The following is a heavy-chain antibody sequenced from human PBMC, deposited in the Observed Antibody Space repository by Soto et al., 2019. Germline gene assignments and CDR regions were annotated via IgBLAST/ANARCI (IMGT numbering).Heavy chain of an antibody. CDR3: ARDPGDYGGYFDY. CDR1: GGTFSSYA. J-gene: IGHJ4*02. Sequence: QVQLVQSGAEVKKPGSSVKVSCKASGGTFSSYAISWVRQAPGQGLEWMGGIIPIFGTANYAQKFQGRVTTTKYAXTSTADTELSSLRSEDTAVYYCARDPGDYGGYFDYWGQGTLVTVSS. D-gene: IGHD4-17*01. V-gene: IGHV1-69*05. CDR2: IIPIFGTA.